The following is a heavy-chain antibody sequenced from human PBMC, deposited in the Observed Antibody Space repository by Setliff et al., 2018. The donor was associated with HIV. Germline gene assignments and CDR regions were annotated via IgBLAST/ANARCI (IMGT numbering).Heavy chain of an antibody. J-gene: IGHJ6*03. CDR3: AKDIDLGRANFYYYMDV. CDR2: ISGDTFNT. D-gene: IGHD7-27*01. CDR1: GFTFSSHA. Sequence: GGSLRLSCTTSGFTFSSHAMSWVRQAPGKGLQWVSGISGDTFNTYTAGSVKGRFTISRDNSRNTLYLQMNNLRAEDSGIYYCAKDIDLGRANFYYYMDVWGKGTTVTVSS. V-gene: IGHV3-23*01.